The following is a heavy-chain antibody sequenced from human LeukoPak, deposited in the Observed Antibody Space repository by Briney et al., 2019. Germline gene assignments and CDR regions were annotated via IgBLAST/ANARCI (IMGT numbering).Heavy chain of an antibody. CDR3: ARVSLAAAGIDY. CDR2: ISSNGGST. CDR1: GFTFSSYA. D-gene: IGHD6-13*01. Sequence: GSLLLSCAASGFTFSSYAMHWVRQAPGKGLEYVSGISSNGGSTYYANSVKGRFTISRDNSKNTLYLQVGSLRAEDMAVYYCARVSLAAAGIDYWGQGTLVTVSS. J-gene: IGHJ4*02. V-gene: IGHV3-64*01.